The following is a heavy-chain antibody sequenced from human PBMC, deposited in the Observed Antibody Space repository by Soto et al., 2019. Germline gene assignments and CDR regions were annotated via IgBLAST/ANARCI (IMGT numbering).Heavy chain of an antibody. CDR3: VRQSVRYGSGSYPVDF. Sequence: QVQLQESGPGLVKPSETLSLTCTVSGGSISRDYWSWIQQPPGKGLEWIGYIFYSGTTNYNPSLKSRVTISVDTSKNQFSLKLSSVTAADTAVYYCVRQSVRYGSGSYPVDFWGQGTLVTVSS. V-gene: IGHV4-59*08. D-gene: IGHD3-10*01. CDR2: IFYSGTT. CDR1: GGSISRDY. J-gene: IGHJ4*02.